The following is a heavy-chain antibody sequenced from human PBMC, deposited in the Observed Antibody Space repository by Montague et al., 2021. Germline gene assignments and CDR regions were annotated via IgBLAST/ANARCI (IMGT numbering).Heavy chain of an antibody. CDR2: IDHKETV. Sequence: SETLSLTCAVYGGTFTGYYWSWIRQSPGKGLEWIGEIDHKETVTLNPSLKSRVIISLDTSKKHFSLNMTSVTAADTATYYCARGPRGYGSGSKFDPWGKGTLIVVSS. D-gene: IGHD3-10*01. V-gene: IGHV4-34*01. J-gene: IGHJ5*02. CDR1: GGTFTGYY. CDR3: ARGPRGYGSGSKFDP.